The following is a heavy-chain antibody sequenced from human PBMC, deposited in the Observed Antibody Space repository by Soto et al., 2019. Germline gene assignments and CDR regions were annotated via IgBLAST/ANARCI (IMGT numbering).Heavy chain of an antibody. Sequence: PGESLKISCKGSGYSFTSYWIGWVRQMPGKGLEWMGSIYPGDSETRYSPSFQGQVTISADKSISTAYLQGSSLKASDTGMYFGASGCCSGGSCYRLDYCGRGCLVPVSS. CDR2: IYPGDSET. V-gene: IGHV5-51*01. J-gene: IGHJ4*02. CDR3: ASGCCSGGSCYRLDY. D-gene: IGHD2-15*01. CDR1: GYSFTSYW.